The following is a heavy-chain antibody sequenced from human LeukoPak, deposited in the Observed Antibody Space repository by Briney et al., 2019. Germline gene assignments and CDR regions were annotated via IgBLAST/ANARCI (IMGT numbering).Heavy chain of an antibody. CDR1: GGSISSYY. CDR3: ASAETLAPGYHYYYGMDV. V-gene: IGHV4-59*08. D-gene: IGHD6-13*01. J-gene: IGHJ6*02. CDR2: IYYSGST. Sequence: PSETLSLTCTVSGGSISSYYWSWIRQPPGKGLEWIGYIYYSGSTNYNPSLKSRVTISVDTSKNQFSLKLSSVTAADTAVYYCASAETLAPGYHYYYGMDVWGQGTTVTVSS.